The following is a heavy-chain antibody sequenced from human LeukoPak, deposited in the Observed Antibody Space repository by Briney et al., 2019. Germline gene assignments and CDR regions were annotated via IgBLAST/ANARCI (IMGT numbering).Heavy chain of an antibody. CDR2: ITSIGDGT. CDR3: AKDRPNYYGSNGHYYRRDGDY. D-gene: IGHD3-22*01. Sequence: PGGSLRLSCAASGFSFSDYEMNWVRQAPGKGLQWVSSITSIGDGTYYADSVKGRFTISRDNSENMLYLQMNSLRVEDTAVYFCAKDRPNYYGSNGHYYRRDGDYWGQGTLVAVSS. J-gene: IGHJ4*02. CDR1: GFSFSDYE. V-gene: IGHV3-23*01.